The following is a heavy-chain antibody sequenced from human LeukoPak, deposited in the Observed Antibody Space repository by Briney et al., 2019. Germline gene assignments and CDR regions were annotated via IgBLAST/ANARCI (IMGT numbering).Heavy chain of an antibody. Sequence: GGSLRLSCVASGFSFSSYWMAWVRQAPGKGLEWVANIKYDGSLEFYVDSVKGRFTISRDNAKNSLYLEMNSLRADDTAVYYCARDGYSGGSSGYHFDYWGQGTLVTVSS. J-gene: IGHJ4*02. V-gene: IGHV3-7*01. CDR3: ARDGYSGGSSGYHFDY. CDR1: GFSFSSYW. CDR2: IKYDGSLE. D-gene: IGHD3-22*01.